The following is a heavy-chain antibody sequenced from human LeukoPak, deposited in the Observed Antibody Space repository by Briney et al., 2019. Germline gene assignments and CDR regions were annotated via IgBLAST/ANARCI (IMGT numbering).Heavy chain of an antibody. Sequence: PGGSLRLSCAASGFTFSSYRMSWVCQTPGKGLEWLSYITQTGGTIYYADSVKGRFTISRDDSKSIAYLQMNSLKTEDTAVYYCTRDLKAGVRGYWGQGTLVTVSS. CDR3: TRDLKAGVRGY. V-gene: IGHV3-48*01. J-gene: IGHJ1*01. D-gene: IGHD6-19*01. CDR2: ITQTGGTI. CDR1: GFTFSSYR.